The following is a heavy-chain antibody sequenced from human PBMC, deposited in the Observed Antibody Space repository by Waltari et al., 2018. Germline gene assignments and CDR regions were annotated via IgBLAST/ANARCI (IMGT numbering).Heavy chain of an antibody. CDR2: IYSGGSP. D-gene: IGHD6-6*01. J-gene: IGHJ3*02. V-gene: IGHV3-23*03. CDR3: AKVLGPKYSSASGDAFDI. Sequence: EVQLLESGGGLVQPGGSLRLSCAASGFTFSSYAMSWVRQAPGKGVEWVSVIYSGGSPYYADSVKGRFTIFRDNSKNTLYLQMNSLRAEDTAVYYCAKVLGPKYSSASGDAFDIWGQGTMVTVSS. CDR1: GFTFSSYA.